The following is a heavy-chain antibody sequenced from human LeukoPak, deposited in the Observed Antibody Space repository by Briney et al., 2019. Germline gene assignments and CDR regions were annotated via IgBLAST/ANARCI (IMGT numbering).Heavy chain of an antibody. V-gene: IGHV3-48*03. D-gene: IGHD3-3*01. CDR1: GFTFSSFD. Sequence: PGGSLRLSCAASGFTFSSFDMTWVRQAPGKGLQWVSYISSSGGTKYYADSVKGRFTISRDNAKNPLDLQMNSLRAEDTAVYHCARRAPITIFGVLITYNWFDPWGQGTLVTVSS. CDR3: ARRAPITIFGVLITYNWFDP. CDR2: ISSSGGTK. J-gene: IGHJ5*02.